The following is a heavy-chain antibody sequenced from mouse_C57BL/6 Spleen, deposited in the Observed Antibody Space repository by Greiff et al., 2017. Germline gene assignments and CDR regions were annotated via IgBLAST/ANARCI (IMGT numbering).Heavy chain of an antibody. CDR3: ARRFDITTAFDY. J-gene: IGHJ2*01. CDR1: GYTFTSYW. Sequence: VQLQQPGAELVRPGSSVKLSCKASGYTFTSYWMHWVKQRPIQGLEWIGNIDPSDSETHYNQKFKDKATLTVDKSSSTAYMQLSSLTSEDSAVYYCARRFDITTAFDYWGQGTTLTVSS. D-gene: IGHD1-2*01. CDR2: IDPSDSET. V-gene: IGHV1-52*01.